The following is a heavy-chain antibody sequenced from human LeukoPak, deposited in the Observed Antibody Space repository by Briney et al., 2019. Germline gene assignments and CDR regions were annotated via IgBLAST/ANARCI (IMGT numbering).Heavy chain of an antibody. CDR2: IYDSGTT. D-gene: IGHD2-2*01. CDR3: ASQLPAANRPSGWFDP. J-gene: IGHJ5*02. CDR1: GGSFGNYY. V-gene: IGHV4-59*12. Sequence: PSETLSLTCTVSGGSFGNYYWSWIRQPPGKGLEWIGYIYDSGTTNYNPSLKSRVTISVDTSKNQFSLKLSSVTAADTAVYYCASQLPAANRPSGWFDPWGQGTLVTVSS.